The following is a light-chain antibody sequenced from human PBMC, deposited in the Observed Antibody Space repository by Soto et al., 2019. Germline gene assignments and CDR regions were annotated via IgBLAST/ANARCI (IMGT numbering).Light chain of an antibody. V-gene: IGKV1-5*02. CDR3: KQYSVYWT. CDR2: DAS. J-gene: IGKJ1*01. Sequence: DIQMTQSPSSLSASVGGRVTIICRASQSVSTRLAWYQQKPGKAPKVLIYDASSWAGGVPSRFTGSGSGTEFTLTINSLQPDDFATYCCKQYSVYWTFGQGTKVDIK. CDR1: QSVSTR.